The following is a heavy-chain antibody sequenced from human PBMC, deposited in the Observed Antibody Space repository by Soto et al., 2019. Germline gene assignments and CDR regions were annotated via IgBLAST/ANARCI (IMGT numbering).Heavy chain of an antibody. J-gene: IGHJ3*02. CDR3: ARVGTIFGVVTPGGDI. CDR2: INHSGST. V-gene: IGHV4-34*01. D-gene: IGHD3-3*01. CDR1: GGSFSGYY. Sequence: PSETLSLTCAVYGGSFSGYYWSWIRQPPGKGLEWIGEINHSGSTNYNPSLKSRVTISVDTSKNQFSLKLSSVTAADTAVYYCARVGTIFGVVTPGGDIWGQGTMVT.